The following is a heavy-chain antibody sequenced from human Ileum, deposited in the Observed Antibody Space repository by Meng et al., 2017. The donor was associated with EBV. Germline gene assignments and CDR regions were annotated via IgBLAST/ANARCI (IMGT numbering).Heavy chain of an antibody. V-gene: IGHV4-4*02. CDR1: GGSISSSNL. J-gene: IGHJ4*02. CDR2: IYHSGIT. D-gene: IGHD6-19*01. Sequence: QVLLQESGPELVKPSGTLSLTCAVSGGSISSSNLWSWVRQPPGKGLEWIGKIYHSGITIYNPSLKSRVTMSVDNSKNQFSLKLSSVTAADTAVYYCARVGQWLPIDYWGQGTLVTVSS. CDR3: ARVGQWLPIDY.